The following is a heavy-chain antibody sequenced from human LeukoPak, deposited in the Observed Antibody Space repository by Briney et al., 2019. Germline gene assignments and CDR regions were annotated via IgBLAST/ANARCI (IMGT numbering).Heavy chain of an antibody. J-gene: IGHJ5*02. Sequence: PGGSLRLSCAASGFTFGSYAMNWVRQAPGKGLEWVSGISGSSGSTYYADSVKGRFTISRDNSKNTLYLQMNSLRAEDTAVYYCAKVNYDFWSGSSWFDPWGQGTLVTVSS. CDR3: AKVNYDFWSGSSWFDP. D-gene: IGHD3-3*01. CDR2: ISGSSGST. CDR1: GFTFGSYA. V-gene: IGHV3-23*01.